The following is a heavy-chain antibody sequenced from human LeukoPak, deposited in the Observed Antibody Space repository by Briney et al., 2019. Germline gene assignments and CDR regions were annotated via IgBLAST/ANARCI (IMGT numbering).Heavy chain of an antibody. J-gene: IGHJ4*02. CDR2: INAGNGNT. D-gene: IGHD6-13*01. Sequence: GASVKVSCKASGYTFTSYAMHWVRQAPGQRLEWMGWINAGNGNTKYSQEFQGRVTITRDTSASTAYMELSSLRSEDMAVYYCARDPDRYSSSPYYFDYWGQGTLVTVSS. CDR3: ARDPDRYSSSPYYFDY. V-gene: IGHV1-3*03. CDR1: GYTFTSYA.